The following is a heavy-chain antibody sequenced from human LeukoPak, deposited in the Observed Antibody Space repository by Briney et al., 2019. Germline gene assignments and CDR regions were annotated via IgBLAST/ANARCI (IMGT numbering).Heavy chain of an antibody. CDR1: GFTFSNYA. CDR2: VSGSGGST. CDR3: AAHQYYGAGSNLYYYYMDV. J-gene: IGHJ6*03. Sequence: PGGSLRLSWAASGFTFSNYAMTWVRQAPGKGLEWVSTVSGSGGSTYYADSVKGRFSISRDNSKNTVYLQMNSLRAEDTAVYYCAAHQYYGAGSNLYYYYMDVWGKGTTVTVSS. D-gene: IGHD3-10*01. V-gene: IGHV3-23*01.